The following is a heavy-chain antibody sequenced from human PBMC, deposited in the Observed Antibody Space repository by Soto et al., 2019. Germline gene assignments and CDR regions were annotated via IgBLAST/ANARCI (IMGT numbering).Heavy chain of an antibody. CDR2: IKQDGSEK. J-gene: IGHJ4*02. V-gene: IGHV3-7*03. CDR3: ARDRGQLVF. D-gene: IGHD6-13*01. Sequence: EVQLVESGGGLVQPGGSLRLSCAASGLTFSSYWMSWVRQAPGKGLEWVANIKQDGSEKYYVDSVKGRFTISRDNAKNSLYLQMNSLRAEDTAVYYCARDRGQLVFGGQGTLVTVSS. CDR1: GLTFSSYW.